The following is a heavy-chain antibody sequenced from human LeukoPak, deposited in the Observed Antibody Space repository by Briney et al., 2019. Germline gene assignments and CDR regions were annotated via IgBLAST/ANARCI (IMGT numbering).Heavy chain of an antibody. J-gene: IGHJ6*03. V-gene: IGHV4-59*01. CDR1: GGSISSYY. D-gene: IGHD3-9*01. CDR3: AKTYYDILTGYGGPYYMDV. CDR2: IYYSGST. Sequence: SETLSLTCTVSGGSISSYYWSWIRQPPGKGLEWIGYIYYSGSTNYNPSLKSRVTISVDTSKNQFSLKQSSVTAADTAVYYCAKTYYDILTGYGGPYYMDVWGKGTTVTVSS.